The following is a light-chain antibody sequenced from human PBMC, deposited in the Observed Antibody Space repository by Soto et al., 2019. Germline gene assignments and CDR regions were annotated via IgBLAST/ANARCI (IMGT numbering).Light chain of an antibody. CDR2: AAF. V-gene: IGKV1-39*01. CDR1: QNIRTN. Sequence: IQMTQTPRALSASVGDRVTITCRASQNIRTNINWYQQRPGRAPRLLIYAAFSLQSGVPSRFSGSGSGTDFTLTISSLQPEDFATYYCQQCNTIPWTFGPGTRV. J-gene: IGKJ1*01. CDR3: QQCNTIPWT.